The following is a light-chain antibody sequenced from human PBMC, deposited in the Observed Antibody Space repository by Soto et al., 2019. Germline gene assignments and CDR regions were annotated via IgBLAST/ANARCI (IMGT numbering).Light chain of an antibody. CDR2: DAS. CDR3: QQYNSYSPRT. J-gene: IGKJ1*01. CDR1: QSIGKW. Sequence: DVQLTQAPSTLSASVGDRVTITCRASQSIGKWLAWYQQKPGKAPNLLIYDASTLENGVPSRFSGSASGTDFTLTISSLQPYDFATYYCQQYNSYSPRTFGQGTKVEFK. V-gene: IGKV1-5*01.